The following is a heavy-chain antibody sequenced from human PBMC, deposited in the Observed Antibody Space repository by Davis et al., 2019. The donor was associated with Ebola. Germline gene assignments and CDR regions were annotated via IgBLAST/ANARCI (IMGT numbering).Heavy chain of an antibody. CDR3: ARDRGANSGDILTGPHYYGMDV. D-gene: IGHD3-9*01. V-gene: IGHV3-66*01. CDR2: IYSGGST. J-gene: IGHJ6*02. CDR1: GFTVSTNY. Sequence: GGSLRLSCGASGFTVSTNYMSWVRQAPGKGLEWVSVIYSGGSTYYADSVKGRFTISRDNSKNTLYLQMNSLRAEDTAVYYCARDRGANSGDILTGPHYYGMDVWGQGTTVTVSS.